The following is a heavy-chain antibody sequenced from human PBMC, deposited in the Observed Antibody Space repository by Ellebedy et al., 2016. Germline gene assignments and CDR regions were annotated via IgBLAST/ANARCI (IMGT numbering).Heavy chain of an antibody. D-gene: IGHD6-6*01. J-gene: IGHJ4*01. V-gene: IGHV4-59*11. Sequence: SETLSLXXTVSGDSISTHYWNWIRQPPGKGPERLGWIHYSGSTSYSPSLESRVTMSVDTSKNQFSLRVNSVTAADTAVYYCARNVGSSSDYWGQGTLVTVSS. CDR3: ARNVGSSSDY. CDR2: IHYSGST. CDR1: GDSISTHY.